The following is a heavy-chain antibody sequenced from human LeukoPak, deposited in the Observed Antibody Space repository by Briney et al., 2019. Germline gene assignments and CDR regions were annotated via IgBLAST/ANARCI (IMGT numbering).Heavy chain of an antibody. CDR1: GITFSKVW. Sequence: GGSLRLSCAASGITFSKVWMSWVRQAPGKGLEWVSVIYSGGSTYYADSVKGRFTISRHNSKNTLYLQMNSLRAEDTAVYYCARAPEWLIFDYWGQGTLVTVSS. CDR2: IYSGGST. CDR3: ARAPEWLIFDY. J-gene: IGHJ4*02. D-gene: IGHD6-19*01. V-gene: IGHV3-53*04.